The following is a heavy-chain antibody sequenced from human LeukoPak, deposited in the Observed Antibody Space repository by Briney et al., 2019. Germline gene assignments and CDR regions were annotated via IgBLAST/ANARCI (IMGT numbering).Heavy chain of an antibody. CDR1: GYTFTSYY. V-gene: IGHV1-46*01. CDR2: INLSGGST. Sequence: ASVKVCCKASGYTFTSYYMHWVRQAHAQGLEWMGIINLSGGSTSYAQKFQGRVTMTRDMSTSTVYMELSSVRSEDTAVYYCARGGRYDFWSGLIDYWGQGTLVTVSS. J-gene: IGHJ4*02. D-gene: IGHD3-3*01. CDR3: ARGGRYDFWSGLIDY.